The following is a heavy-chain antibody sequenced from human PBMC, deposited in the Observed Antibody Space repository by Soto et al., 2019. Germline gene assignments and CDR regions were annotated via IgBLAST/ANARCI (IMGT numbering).Heavy chain of an antibody. CDR2: ISSSSSYI. CDR3: AREGGSYFDDAFDI. V-gene: IGHV3-21*01. CDR1: GFTFSSYS. D-gene: IGHD1-26*01. Sequence: GGSLRLSCAASGFTFSSYSMNWVRQAPGKGLEWVSSISSSSSYIYYADSVKGRFTISRDNAKNSLYLQMNSLRAEDTAVYYCAREGGSYFDDAFDIWGQGTMVTVSS. J-gene: IGHJ3*02.